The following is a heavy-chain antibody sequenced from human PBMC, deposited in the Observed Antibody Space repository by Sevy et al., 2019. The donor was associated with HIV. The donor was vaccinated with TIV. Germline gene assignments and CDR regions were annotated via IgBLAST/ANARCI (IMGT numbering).Heavy chain of an antibody. V-gene: IGHV1-69*13. CDR3: ARPMVRGVIGVSAFDI. CDR2: SIPIFGTA. J-gene: IGHJ3*02. D-gene: IGHD3-10*01. CDR1: GGTFSSYA. Sequence: ASGNVSCKASGGTFSSYAISWVRQAPGQGLEWMGGSIPIFGTANYAQKFQGRVTITADESTSTAYMELSSLRSEDTAVYYCARPMVRGVIGVSAFDIWGQGTMVTVSS.